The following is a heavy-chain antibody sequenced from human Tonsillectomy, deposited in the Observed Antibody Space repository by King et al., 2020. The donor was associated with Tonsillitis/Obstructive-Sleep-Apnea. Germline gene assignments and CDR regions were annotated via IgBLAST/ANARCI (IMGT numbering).Heavy chain of an antibody. CDR1: GGSISYYF. CDR3: ARGVPYQRLYYYMDV. D-gene: IGHD2-2*01. V-gene: IGHV4-59*01. Sequence: HVQLQESGPGLVKPSETLSLTCNVSGGSISYYFWSWIRQPPGKGLELIGYIYYTGGTNYSPSLKSRVTISVDTSKSQFSLNLGSVTAADTAVYYGARGVPYQRLYYYMDVWGKGTTVTVSS. CDR2: IYYTGGT. J-gene: IGHJ6*03.